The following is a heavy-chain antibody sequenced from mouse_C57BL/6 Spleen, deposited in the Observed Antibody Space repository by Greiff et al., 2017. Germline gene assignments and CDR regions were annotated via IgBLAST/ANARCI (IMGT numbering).Heavy chain of an antibody. CDR1: GFTFSDYG. D-gene: IGHD3-3*01. V-gene: IGHV5-17*01. J-gene: IGHJ4*01. CDR2: ISSGRSTI. Sequence: DVKLVESGGGLVKPGGSLKLSCAASGFTFSDYGMHWVRQAPEKGLEWVAYISSGRSTIYYADTVKGRFTISRDNAKNTLFLQMTSLRSEDTAMYYCAREGTCYWGQGTSVTVSS. CDR3: AREGTCY.